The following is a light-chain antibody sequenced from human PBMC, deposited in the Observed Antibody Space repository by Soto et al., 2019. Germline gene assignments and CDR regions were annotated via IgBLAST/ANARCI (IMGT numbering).Light chain of an antibody. Sequence: DIQMTQSPSTLSGSVGDRVTITCRASQSISSWLAWYQQKPGKAPNLLIYDVSSLDSGVPSRFSGSGSGTEFTLTISSLQPDDVATYYCQQYDSPVWTFGQGTKVDIK. CDR3: QQYDSPVWT. J-gene: IGKJ1*01. CDR1: QSISSW. CDR2: DVS. V-gene: IGKV1-5*01.